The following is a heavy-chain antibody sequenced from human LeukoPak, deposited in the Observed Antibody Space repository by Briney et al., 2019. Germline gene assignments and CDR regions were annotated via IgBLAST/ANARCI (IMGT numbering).Heavy chain of an antibody. CDR3: ARYGKRSGWYQRDDAFDI. J-gene: IGHJ3*02. V-gene: IGHV3-33*01. CDR1: GFTFSSYG. D-gene: IGHD6-19*01. CDR2: IWYDGSNK. Sequence: GGSLRLSCAASGFTFSSYGMHWVRPAPGKGVEWVAVIWYDGSNKYYADSVKGRFTISRDNSKNTLYLQMNSLRAEDTAVYYCARYGKRSGWYQRDDAFDIWGQGTMVTVSS.